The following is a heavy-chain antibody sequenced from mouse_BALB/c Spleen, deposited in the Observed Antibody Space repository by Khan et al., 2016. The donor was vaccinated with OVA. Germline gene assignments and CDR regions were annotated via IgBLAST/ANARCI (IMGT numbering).Heavy chain of an antibody. CDR2: ISYSGST. J-gene: IGHJ2*01. D-gene: IGHD1-2*01. CDR1: GYSITSGYG. Sequence: VQLQQSGPGLVKPSQSLSLTCTVTGYSITSGYGWNWIRQFPGNKLEWMGYISYSGSTNYNPSLKSRISITRDTSKNQFFLQLNSVTTEDTATYYCARTARIKYWGQGTTLTVSS. CDR3: ARTARIKY. V-gene: IGHV3-2*02.